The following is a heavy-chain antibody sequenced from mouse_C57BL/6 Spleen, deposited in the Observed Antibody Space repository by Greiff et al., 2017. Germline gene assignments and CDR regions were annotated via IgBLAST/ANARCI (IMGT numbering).Heavy chain of an antibody. D-gene: IGHD2-2*01. J-gene: IGHJ3*01. V-gene: IGHV1-53*01. Sequence: QVQLKQPGTELVKPGASGYTFTSYWMHWVKQRPGQGLEWIGNINPSNGGTNYNEKFKSKATLTVDKSSSTAYMQLSSLTSEDSAVYYCARGGGYEAWFAYWGQGTLVTVSA. CDR1: GYTFTSYW. CDR3: ARGGGYEAWFAY. CDR2: INPSNGGT.